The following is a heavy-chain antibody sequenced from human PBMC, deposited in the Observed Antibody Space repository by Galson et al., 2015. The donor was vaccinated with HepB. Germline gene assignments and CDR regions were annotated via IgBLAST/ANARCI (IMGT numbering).Heavy chain of an antibody. D-gene: IGHD3-10*01. CDR3: ARERTLSSGSGNFDY. V-gene: IGHV3-9*01. CDR2: ISWNSASI. J-gene: IGHJ4*02. Sequence: SLRLSCAASGFTFDDYAMHWVRQAPGKGLEWVSGISWNSASIGYADSVKGRFTISRDKNSLYLQMNSLRAEDTAFYYCARERTLSSGSGNFDYWGQGTLVTVSS. CDR1: GFTFDDYA.